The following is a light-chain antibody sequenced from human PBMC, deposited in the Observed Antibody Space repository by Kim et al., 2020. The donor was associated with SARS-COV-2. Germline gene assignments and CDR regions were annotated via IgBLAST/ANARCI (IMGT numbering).Light chain of an antibody. CDR1: QSIANY. CDR2: AAS. J-gene: IGKJ4*01. CDR3: QQSYSTLPLS. Sequence: DIQMTQSPSSLSASVGDRVTITCRASQSIANYLNWYQHKPGQAPKVLISAASTLQSGVPSRFSGSGSGTDFTLTISSLQPEDFATYYCQQSYSTLPLSFGGGTKVEIK. V-gene: IGKV1-39*01.